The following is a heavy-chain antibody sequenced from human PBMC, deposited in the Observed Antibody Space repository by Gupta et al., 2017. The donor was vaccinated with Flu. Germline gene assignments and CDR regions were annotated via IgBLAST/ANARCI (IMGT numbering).Heavy chain of an antibody. J-gene: IGHJ4*02. CDR2: IYYSGST. CDR3: ASQRWLQRGGYFDY. Sequence: QVQLQESGPGLVKPSETLSLTCTVSGGSISSYYWSWIRQPPGKGLEWIGYIYYSGSTNYNPSLKSRVTISVDTSKNQFSLKLSSVTAAETAVYYCASQRWLQRGGYFDYWGQGTLVTVSS. D-gene: IGHD5-24*01. V-gene: IGHV4-59*01. CDR1: GGSISSYY.